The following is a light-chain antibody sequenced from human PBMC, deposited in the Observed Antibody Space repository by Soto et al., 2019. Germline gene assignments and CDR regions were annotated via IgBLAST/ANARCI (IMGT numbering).Light chain of an antibody. V-gene: IGKV3D-20*01. Sequence: EIVMTQSPATLSVSPWERATLSCGASQSVSSSYLAWYQQKPGLAPRLLIYDASSRATGIPDRFSGSGSGTDFTLTISRLEPEDFAVYYCQQYGSSPWTFGQGTKVDIK. J-gene: IGKJ1*01. CDR3: QQYGSSPWT. CDR2: DAS. CDR1: QSVSSSY.